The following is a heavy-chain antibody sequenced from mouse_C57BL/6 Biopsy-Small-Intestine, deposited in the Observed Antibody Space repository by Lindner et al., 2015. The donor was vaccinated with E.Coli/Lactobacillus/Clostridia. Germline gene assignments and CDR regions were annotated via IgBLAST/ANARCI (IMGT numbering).Heavy chain of an antibody. D-gene: IGHD4-1*01. J-gene: IGHJ3*01. V-gene: IGHV1-14*01. Sequence: VQLQESGPELVKPGASVKMSCKASGYTFTSYVMHWVKQKPGQGLEWIGYINPYNDGTKYNEKFKGKATLTADKSSSTAYMQLSSLTSEDSAVYFCARSENWDWFAYWGQGTLVTVSA. CDR3: ARSENWDWFAY. CDR2: INPYNDGT. CDR1: GYTFTSYV.